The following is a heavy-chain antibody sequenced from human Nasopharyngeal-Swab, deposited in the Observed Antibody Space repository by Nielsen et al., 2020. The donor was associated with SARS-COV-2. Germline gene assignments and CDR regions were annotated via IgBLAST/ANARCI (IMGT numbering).Heavy chain of an antibody. D-gene: IGHD3-16*01. Sequence: WIRQPPGKGLEWVAVISYDGSNKYYADFVKGRFTISRDNSKNTLYLQMNSLRAEDTAVYYCAKRSFDYVWGTYNYMDVWGKGTTVTVSS. J-gene: IGHJ6*03. CDR3: AKRSFDYVWGTYNYMDV. V-gene: IGHV3-30*18. CDR2: ISYDGSNK.